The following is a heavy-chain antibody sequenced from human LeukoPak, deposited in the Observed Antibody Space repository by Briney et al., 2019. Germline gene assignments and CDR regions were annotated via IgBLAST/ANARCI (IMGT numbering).Heavy chain of an antibody. CDR1: GVSISSYY. J-gene: IGHJ4*02. D-gene: IGHD6-13*01. Sequence: PSETLSLTCTVSGVSISSYYWSWIRQPPGKGLEWIGYIYYSGSTNYNPSLKSRVTISVDTSKNQFSLKLSSVTAADTAVYYWANAKASSWYFYWGQGTLVTVSS. CDR2: IYYSGST. V-gene: IGHV4-59*01. CDR3: ANAKASSWYFY.